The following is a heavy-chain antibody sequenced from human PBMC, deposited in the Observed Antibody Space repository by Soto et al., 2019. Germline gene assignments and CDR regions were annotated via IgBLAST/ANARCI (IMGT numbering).Heavy chain of an antibody. CDR1: GDSISNSRW. J-gene: IGHJ3*01. CDR2: IFHSGAT. CDR3: AYSTGWYRHDV. V-gene: IGHV4-4*02. D-gene: IGHD6-19*01. Sequence: QVQLQESGPGLVKPSGTLSLTCAVSGDSISNSRWWTWVRQPPGKGLEWIGDIFHSGATNYNPSLKSRVFISVDKSQNQFSLKATSVTAADTAVYYCAYSTGWYRHDVWGQGTLVTVSS.